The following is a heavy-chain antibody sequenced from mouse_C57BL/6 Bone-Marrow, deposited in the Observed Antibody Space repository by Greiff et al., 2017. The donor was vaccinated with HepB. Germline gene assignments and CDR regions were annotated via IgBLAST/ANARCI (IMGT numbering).Heavy chain of an antibody. CDR3: ASTLYVSSLYYFDY. D-gene: IGHD1-1*01. Sequence: VQLKQSGPVLVKPGASVKMSCKASGYTFTDYYMNWVKQSHGKSLEWIGVINPYNGGTSYNQKFKGKATLTVDKSSSTAYMELNSLTSEDSAVYYCASTLYVSSLYYFDYWGQGTTLTVSS. J-gene: IGHJ2*01. CDR1: GYTFTDYY. CDR2: INPYNGGT. V-gene: IGHV1-19*01.